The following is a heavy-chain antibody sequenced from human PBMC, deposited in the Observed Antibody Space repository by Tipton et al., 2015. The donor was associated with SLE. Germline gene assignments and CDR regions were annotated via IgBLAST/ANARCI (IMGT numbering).Heavy chain of an antibody. CDR1: GGSISSGSYY. V-gene: IGHV4-61*02. CDR2: IYTSGST. D-gene: IGHD2-8*01. CDR3: ARDYGVTSDAFDI. J-gene: IGHJ3*02. Sequence: LRLSCTVPGGSISSGSYYWSWIRQPAGKGLEWIGRIYTSGSTNYNPSLKSRVTISVDTSKNQFSLKLSSVTAADTAVYYCARDYGVTSDAFDIWGQGTMVTVSS.